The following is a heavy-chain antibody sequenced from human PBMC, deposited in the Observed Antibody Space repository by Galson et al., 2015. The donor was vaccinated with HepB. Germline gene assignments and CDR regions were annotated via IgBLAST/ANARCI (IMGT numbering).Heavy chain of an antibody. J-gene: IGHJ4*02. CDR1: GFTFSSYA. CDR2: ISGSGGST. Sequence: SLRLSCAASGFTFSSYAMSWVRQAPGKGLEWVSTISGSGGSTYYADSVKGRFTISRDSSKNTLYLQMDSLRGEDTAVYYCTKRSTVSSRPFDYWGRGTLVTVSS. CDR3: TKRSTVSSRPFDY. V-gene: IGHV3-23*01. D-gene: IGHD6-6*01.